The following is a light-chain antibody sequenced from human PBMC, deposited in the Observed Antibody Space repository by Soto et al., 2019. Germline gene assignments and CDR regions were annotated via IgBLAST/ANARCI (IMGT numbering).Light chain of an antibody. J-gene: IGKJ1*01. CDR2: KAS. CDR3: QHYTGYSRA. V-gene: IGKV1-5*03. Sequence: DIQMTQSPSTLSGSVGDRVTITCRASQTISSWLAWYQQKPGKAPKLLIYKASTLKSGVPSRFSGSGSGTEFTLTISTLQPDDFATYFCQHYTGYSRAFGQGTKVDI. CDR1: QTISSW.